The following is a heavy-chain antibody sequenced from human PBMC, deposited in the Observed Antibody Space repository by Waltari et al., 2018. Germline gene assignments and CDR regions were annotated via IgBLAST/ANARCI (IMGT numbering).Heavy chain of an antibody. Sequence: QVQLVQSGAEVKKPGSSVTVSCKASGGTFSSYAISWVLQAPGQGLEWMGRIIPIFGTANYAQKFQGRVTITADKSTSTAYMELSSLRSEDTAVYYCARVPTYYYDSSGQGDYWGQGTLVTVSS. CDR3: ARVPTYYYDSSGQGDY. J-gene: IGHJ4*02. CDR2: IIPIFGTA. V-gene: IGHV1-69*08. D-gene: IGHD3-22*01. CDR1: GGTFSSYA.